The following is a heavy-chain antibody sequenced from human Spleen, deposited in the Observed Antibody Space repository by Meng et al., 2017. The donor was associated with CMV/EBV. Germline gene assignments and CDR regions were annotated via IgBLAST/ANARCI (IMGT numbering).Heavy chain of an antibody. D-gene: IGHD2-2*01. V-gene: IGHV3-21*01. CDR3: VRDRRDCSSTSCFPNYYYYGMDV. CDR2: ISSSGTYT. J-gene: IGHJ6*02. CDR1: GFTFSGHS. Sequence: GGSLRLSCAASGFTFSGHSMNWVRQAPGKGLEWVSSISSSGTYTYYADSMKGRITISRDNAKNSLFLDMNSLRAEDTAVYYCVRDRRDCSSTSCFPNYYYYGMDVWGQGTTVTVSS.